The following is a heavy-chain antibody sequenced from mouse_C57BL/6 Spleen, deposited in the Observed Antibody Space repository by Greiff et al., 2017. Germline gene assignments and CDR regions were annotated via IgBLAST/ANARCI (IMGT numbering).Heavy chain of an antibody. CDR1: GYTFTDYN. CDR3: ARGDYYGSSYVFY. D-gene: IGHD1-1*01. Sequence: VQLQQSGPELVKPGASVKMSCKASGYTFTDYNMHWVKQSHGKSLEWIGYINPNNGGTSYNQKFKGKATLTVNKSSSTAYMELRSLTSEDSAVYYCARGDYYGSSYVFYWGQGTLVTVSA. CDR2: INPNNGGT. V-gene: IGHV1-22*01. J-gene: IGHJ3*01.